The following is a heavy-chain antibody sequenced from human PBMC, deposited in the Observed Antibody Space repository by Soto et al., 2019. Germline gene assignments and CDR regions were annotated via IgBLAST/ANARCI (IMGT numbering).Heavy chain of an antibody. Sequence: LRLSCVVSGFTFKNYGMHWVRQAPGKGLEWVSVLSYDGSEKDYAASVRGRFTISRDNSKNTLYLQMNSLRTEDTAIYYCAKFPRGNYEPSWGQGTLVTVSS. D-gene: IGHD3-3*01. CDR2: LSYDGSEK. J-gene: IGHJ5*02. CDR1: GFTFKNYG. V-gene: IGHV3-30*18. CDR3: AKFPRGNYEPS.